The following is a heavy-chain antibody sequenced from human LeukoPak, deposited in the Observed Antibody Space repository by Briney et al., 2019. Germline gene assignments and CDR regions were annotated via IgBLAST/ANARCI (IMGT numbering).Heavy chain of an antibody. V-gene: IGHV3-9*01. J-gene: IGHJ3*02. CDR3: ARGPWEPDAFDI. Sequence: GGSLRLSCAASGFTFDDYAMHWVRQAPGKGLEWVSGISWNSGSIGYADSVKGRFTISRDNAKNSLYLQMNSLRAGDTALYYCARGPWEPDAFDIWGQGTMVTVSS. CDR1: GFTFDDYA. D-gene: IGHD1-26*01. CDR2: ISWNSGSI.